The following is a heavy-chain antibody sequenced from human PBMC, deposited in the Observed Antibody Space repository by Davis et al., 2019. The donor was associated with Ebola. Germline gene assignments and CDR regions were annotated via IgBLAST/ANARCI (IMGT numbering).Heavy chain of an antibody. CDR1: GGSISTYY. J-gene: IGHJ3*02. CDR2: IYYSGST. D-gene: IGHD3-22*01. V-gene: IGHV4-59*06. CDR3: ASVYYYDSSEGPAFDI. Sequence: SETLSLTCTVSGGSISTYYWSWIRQHPGKGLEWIGYIYYSGSTYYNPSLKSRVTISVDTSKNQFSLKLSSVTAADTAVYYCASVYYYDSSEGPAFDIWGQGTMVTVSS.